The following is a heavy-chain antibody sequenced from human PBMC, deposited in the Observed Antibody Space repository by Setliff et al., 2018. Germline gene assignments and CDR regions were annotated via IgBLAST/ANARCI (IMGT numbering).Heavy chain of an antibody. CDR1: GGSVSNSGFF. CDR3: ARMTGFAYMDV. J-gene: IGHJ6*03. V-gene: IGHV4-39*01. Sequence: PSETLSLTCTVSGGSVSNSGFFWGWLRQAPGKGLEWIGNIYDSGSSNYNASLKSRLIITRDTSKNQISLKLTSVTAADTAVYYCARMTGFAYMDVWGKGTPVTVSS. CDR2: IYDSGSS.